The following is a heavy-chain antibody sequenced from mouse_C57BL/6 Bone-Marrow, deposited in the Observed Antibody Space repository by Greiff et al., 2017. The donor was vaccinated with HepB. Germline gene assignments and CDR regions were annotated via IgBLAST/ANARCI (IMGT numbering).Heavy chain of an antibody. CDR3: AKYGYSSWFAY. D-gene: IGHD2-2*01. CDR2: IWRGGST. Sequence: VQLQQSGPGLVQPSQSLSITCTVSGFSFTSYGVHWVRQSPGKGLEWLGVIWRGGSTDYNAAFISRLSITKDNSKSQVFFKMNSLQADDTAIYYCAKYGYSSWFAYWGQGTLVTVSA. CDR1: GFSFTSYG. V-gene: IGHV2-5*01. J-gene: IGHJ3*01.